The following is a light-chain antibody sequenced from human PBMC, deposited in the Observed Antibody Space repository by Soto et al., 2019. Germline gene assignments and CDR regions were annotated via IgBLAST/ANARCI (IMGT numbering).Light chain of an antibody. CDR2: KAS. Sequence: DIQMTQSPSTLSASVGDRVTITCRASQSISSWLAWYQQKPGKAPKLLIYKASSLPSGVPSRFSGSGSGTEFTLTISTLQPDDFATYYCQQYNSYSLTFGGGTKVEIK. V-gene: IGKV1-5*03. CDR3: QQYNSYSLT. CDR1: QSISSW. J-gene: IGKJ4*01.